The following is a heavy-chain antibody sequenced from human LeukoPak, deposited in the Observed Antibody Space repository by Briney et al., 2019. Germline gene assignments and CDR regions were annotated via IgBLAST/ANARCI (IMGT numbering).Heavy chain of an antibody. CDR2: ISYDSTIK. CDR1: GFTLSSSG. J-gene: IGHJ5*02. D-gene: IGHD3-10*01. Sequence: GGSLRLSCEVSGFTLSSSGMHWVRQAPGKGLEWVSLISYDSTIKYYADSVKGRFTISRDNSNSTLFLQMNSLRPEDTAVYYCAKDPSLLYFGGGEYSWLDPWGQGTLVTVSS. CDR3: AKDPSLLYFGGGEYSWLDP. V-gene: IGHV3-30*18.